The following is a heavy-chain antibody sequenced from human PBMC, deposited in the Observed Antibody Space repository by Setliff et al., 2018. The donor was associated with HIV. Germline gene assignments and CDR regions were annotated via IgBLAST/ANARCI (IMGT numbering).Heavy chain of an antibody. V-gene: IGHV3-30*02. CDR1: GFTFSTYG. CDR3: AGSGGDCSGISCYSLWFDP. J-gene: IGHJ5*02. Sequence: PGGSLRLSCAASGFTFSTYGMQWVRQAPGKGLEWVAFIRYDGSNQYYADSVKGRFTISRDNSNNMLFLQMNSLRTEDTAVYYCAGSGGDCSGISCYSLWFDPWGHGTLVTVSS. D-gene: IGHD2-15*01. CDR2: IRYDGSNQ.